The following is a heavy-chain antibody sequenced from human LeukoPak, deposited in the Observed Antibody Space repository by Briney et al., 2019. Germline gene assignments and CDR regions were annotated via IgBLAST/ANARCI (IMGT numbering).Heavy chain of an antibody. CDR2: IKSKTDGGTT. Sequence: PGGSLRLSCAASGFTFSNAWMSWVRQAPGKGLEWVGRIKSKTDGGTTDYAAPVKGRFTISRDDSKNTLYLQMNSLKTEDTAVYYCTTEMTLAMVGGRNYWGQGTLVTVSS. CDR3: TTEMTLAMVGGRNY. V-gene: IGHV3-15*01. D-gene: IGHD5-18*01. CDR1: GFTFSNAW. J-gene: IGHJ4*02.